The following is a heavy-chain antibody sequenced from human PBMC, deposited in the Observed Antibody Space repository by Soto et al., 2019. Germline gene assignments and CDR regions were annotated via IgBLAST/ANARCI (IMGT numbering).Heavy chain of an antibody. J-gene: IGHJ4*02. V-gene: IGHV3-23*01. D-gene: IGHD2-2*01. CDR1: GFTFSSYA. CDR3: ANVVPAGNYFDY. Sequence: GGCLRLSCAASGFTFSSYAMSGVRKAPGKGLEWVSAISGSGGSTYYADSVKGRFTISRDNSKNTLYLQMNSLRAEDTAVYYCANVVPAGNYFDYWGQGTLVTVSS. CDR2: ISGSGGST.